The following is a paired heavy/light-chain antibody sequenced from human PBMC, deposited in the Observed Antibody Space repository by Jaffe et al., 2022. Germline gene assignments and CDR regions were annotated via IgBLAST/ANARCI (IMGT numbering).Heavy chain of an antibody. Sequence: QVQLQESGPGLVKPSGTLSLTCAVSGGSISSSNWWSWIRQPPGKGLEWIGEIFHIGTTNYNPSLKSRVAMSVDKSKNEFSLRMTSVSAADTAVYYCARLACGSDCIFDYWGQGTRVTVSS. CDR1: GGSISSSNW. V-gene: IGHV4-4*02. CDR3: ARLACGSDCIFDY. J-gene: IGHJ4*02. D-gene: IGHD2-21*02. CDR2: IFHIGTT.
Light chain of an antibody. CDR2: DNN. V-gene: IGLV1-40*01. CDR1: SSNIGAGSD. J-gene: IGLJ3*02. CDR3: QSYDSSLSGRV. Sequence: QSVLTQPPSVSGAPGQRVTISCTGSSSNIGAGSDVHWFQQLPGTAPKLLIYDNNNRPSGVPDRFSGSKSGTSASLAITGLQAEDEADYYCQSYDSSLSGRVFGGGTKLTVL.